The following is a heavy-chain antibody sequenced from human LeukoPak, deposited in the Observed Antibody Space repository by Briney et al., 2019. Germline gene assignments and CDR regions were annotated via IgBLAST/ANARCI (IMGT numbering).Heavy chain of an antibody. CDR1: GFTFSSYA. J-gene: IGHJ4*02. CDR3: AKGGGRWLVRWGVFDY. V-gene: IGHV3-23*01. D-gene: IGHD6-19*01. CDR2: ISGSGGST. Sequence: HPGGSLRLSCAASGFTFSSYAMSWVRQAPGKGLEWVSAISGSGGSTYYADSVKGRFTISRDNSKNTLYLQMNSLRAEDTAVYYCAKGGGRWLVRWGVFDYWGQGTLVTVSS.